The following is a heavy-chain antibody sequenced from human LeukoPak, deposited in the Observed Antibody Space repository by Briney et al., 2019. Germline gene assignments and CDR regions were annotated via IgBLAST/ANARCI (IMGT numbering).Heavy chain of an antibody. J-gene: IGHJ5*02. CDR3: AKGATIIGAVISQNNWFDP. CDR1: GFPFNTYS. Sequence: PGGSLRLSCAASGFPFNTYSMHWVRQAPGKGLEWASTISGSGDNTYYADSVKGRFTISRDNSKNTLYLQMNSLRAEDTAVYYCAKGATIIGAVISQNNWFDPWGQGTLVTVSS. CDR2: ISGSGDNT. V-gene: IGHV3-23*01. D-gene: IGHD3-3*01.